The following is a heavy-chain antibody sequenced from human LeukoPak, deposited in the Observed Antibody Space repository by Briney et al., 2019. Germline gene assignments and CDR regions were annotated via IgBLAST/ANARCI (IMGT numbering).Heavy chain of an antibody. CDR3: ARHRGSSSWYDYYYYYMDV. CDR1: GFTFSSYW. J-gene: IGHJ6*03. CDR2: IKQDGSEK. Sequence: PWGSLRLSCAASGFTFSSYWMSWVRQAPGKGLEWVANIKQDGSEKYYVDSVKGRFTISRDNAKNSLYLQMNSLRAEDTAVYYCARHRGSSSWYDYYYYYMDVWGKGTTVTVSS. V-gene: IGHV3-7*01. D-gene: IGHD6-13*01.